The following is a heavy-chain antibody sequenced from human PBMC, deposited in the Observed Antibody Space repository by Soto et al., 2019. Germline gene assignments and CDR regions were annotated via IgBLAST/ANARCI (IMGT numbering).Heavy chain of an antibody. CDR2: IFWNDDE. V-gene: IGHV2-5*01. Sequence: PRPVERTRTLALTGTHSGIPLTPRGVGVGWIRQPPGKALEWLALIFWNDDERYSPSLKSRLTITKDTSKNQVVLTMTNMDPVDKAKYYCLLKGHSQH. CDR1: GIPLTPRGVG. J-gene: IGHJ1*01. CDR3: LLKGHSQH.